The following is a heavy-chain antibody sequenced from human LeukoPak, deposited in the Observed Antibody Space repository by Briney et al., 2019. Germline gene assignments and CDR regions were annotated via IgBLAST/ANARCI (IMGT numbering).Heavy chain of an antibody. D-gene: IGHD6-6*01. CDR1: GFTFSSYA. CDR2: ISSSSSYI. V-gene: IGHV3-21*01. Sequence: GGSLRLSCAASGFTFSSYAMSWVRQAPGKGLEWVSSISSSSSYIYYADSVKGRFTISRDNAKNSLYLQMNSLRAEDTAVYYCARGGYSSSSGYYYYGMDVWGQGTTVTVSS. J-gene: IGHJ6*02. CDR3: ARGGYSSSSGYYYYGMDV.